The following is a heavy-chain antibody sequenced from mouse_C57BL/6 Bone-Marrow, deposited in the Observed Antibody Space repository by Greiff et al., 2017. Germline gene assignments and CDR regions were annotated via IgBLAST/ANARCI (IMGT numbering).Heavy chain of an antibody. V-gene: IGHV5-4*01. CDR1: GFTFSSYA. D-gene: IGHD2-1*01. J-gene: IGHJ2*01. CDR3: ARDPIYYGICFDY. CDR2: ISDGGSYT. Sequence: EVQLQESGGGLVKPGGSLKLSCAASGFTFSSYAMSWVRQTPEKRLEWVATISDGGSYTYYPDNVKGRFTISRDNAKNNLYLQMRHLKSEDTAMSYCARDPIYYGICFDYWGQGTTLTVSS.